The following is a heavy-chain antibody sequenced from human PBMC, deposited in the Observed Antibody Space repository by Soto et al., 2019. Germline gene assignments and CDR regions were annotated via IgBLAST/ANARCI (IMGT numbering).Heavy chain of an antibody. V-gene: IGHV3-33*01. D-gene: IGHD1-26*01. CDR1: GFTFSSYG. Sequence: QVQLVESGGGVVQPGRSLRLSCAASGFTFSSYGMHWVRQAPGKGLEWAAVIWYDGSNKYYADSVKGRFTISRDNSKNTLYLQMNSLRAEDTAVYYCAREVSLGATYFDYWGQGTLVTVSS. J-gene: IGHJ4*02. CDR2: IWYDGSNK. CDR3: AREVSLGATYFDY.